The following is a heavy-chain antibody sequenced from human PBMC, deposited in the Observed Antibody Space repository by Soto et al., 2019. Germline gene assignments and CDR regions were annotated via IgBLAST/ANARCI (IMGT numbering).Heavy chain of an antibody. V-gene: IGHV3-23*01. CDR1: GFTFSSYA. CDR2: ISGSGGST. CDR3: AKDRVVGEVGFDY. J-gene: IGHJ4*02. D-gene: IGHD1-26*01. Sequence: EVQLLESGGGLVQPGGSLRLSCAASGFTFSSYAMSWVRQAPGKGLECVSAISGSGGSTYYADSVKGRFTISRDNSKNTLYLQMNSLRAEDTAVYYCAKDRVVGEVGFDYWGQGTLVTVSS.